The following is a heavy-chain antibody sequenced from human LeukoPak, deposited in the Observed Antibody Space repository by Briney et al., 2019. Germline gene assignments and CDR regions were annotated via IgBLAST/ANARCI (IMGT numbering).Heavy chain of an antibody. D-gene: IGHD6-13*01. J-gene: IGHJ4*02. CDR2: IYYSGST. CDR1: GGSISSYY. Sequence: SETLSLTCTVSGGSISSYYWSWIRQPPGKGLEWIGYIYYSGSTNYNPSLKSRVTISVDTSKNQFSLKLSSATAADTAVYYCARESGSSSRDWGQGALVTVSS. V-gene: IGHV4-59*01. CDR3: ARESGSSSRD.